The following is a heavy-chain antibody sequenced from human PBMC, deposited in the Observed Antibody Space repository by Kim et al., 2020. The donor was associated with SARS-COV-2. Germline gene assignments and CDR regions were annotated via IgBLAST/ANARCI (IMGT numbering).Heavy chain of an antibody. V-gene: IGHV5-51*01. CDR3: ARWSGGAVAVAPTWFDP. D-gene: IGHD2-15*01. CDR2: IYPDDSDT. J-gene: IGHJ5*02. Sequence: GESLKISCKGSGYSFTSYWIGWVRQMPGKGLEWMGIIYPDDSDTRYSPSFQGQVTISADKSISTAYLQWSSLKASDTAMYYCARWSGGAVAVAPTWFDPWGQGTLVTVSS. CDR1: GYSFTSYW.